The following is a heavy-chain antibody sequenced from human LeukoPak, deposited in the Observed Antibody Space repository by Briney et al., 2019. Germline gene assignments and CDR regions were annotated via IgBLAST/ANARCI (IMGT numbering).Heavy chain of an antibody. Sequence: SETLSLTCAVYGGSFSGYCWSWIRQPPGKGLEWIGEIIHSGSTNYNPSLKTRVTISADTSKNQFSLKLSSVTAADTAVYYCARLPYYNDSSGYYYFSFDYWGQGTLVTVSS. D-gene: IGHD3-22*01. CDR2: IIHSGST. CDR1: GGSFSGYC. CDR3: ARLPYYNDSSGYYYFSFDY. V-gene: IGHV4-34*12. J-gene: IGHJ4*02.